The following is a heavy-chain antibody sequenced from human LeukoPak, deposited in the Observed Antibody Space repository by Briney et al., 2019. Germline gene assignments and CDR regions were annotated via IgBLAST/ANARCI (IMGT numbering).Heavy chain of an antibody. Sequence: GGSLRLSCSASGFTFSRYALHWVRQAPGKGLEYVSGIISNGGSTNYADSVKGRFTISRDNSKNTLYLQMSSLRPEDTAVYYCVKENGRYPEPYYFDYWGQGTLVTVFS. CDR3: VKENGRYPEPYYFDY. V-gene: IGHV3-64D*06. CDR1: GFTFSRYA. D-gene: IGHD3-9*01. J-gene: IGHJ4*02. CDR2: IISNGGST.